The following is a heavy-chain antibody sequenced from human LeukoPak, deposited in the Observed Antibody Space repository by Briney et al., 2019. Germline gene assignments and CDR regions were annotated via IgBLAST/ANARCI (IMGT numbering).Heavy chain of an antibody. CDR1: GGTFSSYA. CDR3: ARSYYDFWSGYLSIGSWFDP. Sequence: ASVKASCKASGGTFSSYAISWVRQAPGQGLEWMGGIIHIFGTANYAKKFEGRVTITTDKSTSTASMELSSLRSEDTAVYYCARSYYDFWSGYLSIGSWFDPWGQGTLVTVSS. J-gene: IGHJ5*02. D-gene: IGHD3-3*01. V-gene: IGHV1-69*05. CDR2: IIHIFGTA.